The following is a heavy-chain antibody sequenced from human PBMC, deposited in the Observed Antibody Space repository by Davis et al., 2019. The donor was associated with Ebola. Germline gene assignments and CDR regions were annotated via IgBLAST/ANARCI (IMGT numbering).Heavy chain of an antibody. CDR1: GFTFSSYG. Sequence: GESLKISCAASGFTFSSYGMHWVRQAPGKGLEWVAVIWYDGSNKYYADSVKGRFTISRDNSKNTLYLQMNSLRAEDTAVYYCAMGAYYDSGNYYRPDYWGQGTLVTVSS. CDR3: AMGAYYDSGNYYRPDY. CDR2: IWYDGSNK. J-gene: IGHJ4*02. D-gene: IGHD3-10*01. V-gene: IGHV3-33*01.